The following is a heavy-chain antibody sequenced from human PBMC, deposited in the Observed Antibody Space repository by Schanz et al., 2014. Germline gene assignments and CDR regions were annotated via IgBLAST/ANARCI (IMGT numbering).Heavy chain of an antibody. CDR1: GFTFSRYG. V-gene: IGHV3-30*18. J-gene: IGHJ3*02. D-gene: IGHD4-17*01. Sequence: QVQLVESGGGVVQPGRSLRLSCAASGFTFSRYGIHWVRQAPGKGLEWVAVISYDGSNKHYADSVKGRFTISRDNSKNTLFLQMNSLRAEDTALYYCAKDPHRDYGGKPQTFDIWGQGTMVTVSS. CDR2: ISYDGSNK. CDR3: AKDPHRDYGGKPQTFDI.